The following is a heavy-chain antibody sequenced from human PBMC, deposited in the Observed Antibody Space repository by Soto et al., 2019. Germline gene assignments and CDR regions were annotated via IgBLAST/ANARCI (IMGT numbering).Heavy chain of an antibody. V-gene: IGHV4-34*01. Sequence: SETLSLTCAVYGGSFSGYYWSWIRQPPGKGLEWIGEINHSGSTNYNPSLKSRVTISVDTSKNQFSLKLSSVTAADTAVYYCAQRLLTTVTTHDYWGQGTLVTVSS. CDR3: AQRLLTTVTTHDY. D-gene: IGHD4-17*01. CDR1: GGSFSGYY. J-gene: IGHJ4*02. CDR2: INHSGST.